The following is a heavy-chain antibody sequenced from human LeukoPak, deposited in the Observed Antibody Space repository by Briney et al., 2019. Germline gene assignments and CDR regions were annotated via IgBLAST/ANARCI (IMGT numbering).Heavy chain of an antibody. CDR1: GCGFTSYW. J-gene: IGHJ4*02. Sequence: GESLKISCQGSGCGFTSYWIGWVRPVPGKGLEWMGIIYPGDSDTRYSPSFQGQVTISADKSFSPAYLQWSSLKASDTAMYYCARFQRYYVDYWGQGTLVTVSS. CDR2: IYPGDSDT. CDR3: ARFQRYYVDY. V-gene: IGHV5-51*01. D-gene: IGHD6-25*01.